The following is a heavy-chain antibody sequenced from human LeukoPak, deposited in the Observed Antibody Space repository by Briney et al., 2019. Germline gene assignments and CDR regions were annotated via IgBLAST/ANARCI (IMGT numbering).Heavy chain of an antibody. CDR1: GYSFSNYW. CDR2: MNPGNSDT. Sequence: GESLKISCKGSGYSFSNYWIGWVRQMSGKGLEWMAIMNPGNSDTKYNPAFQGQVTISADKSISTAYLQWSSLKASDSAMYYCARRSSSEFWGQGTLVTVSS. J-gene: IGHJ4*02. CDR3: ARRSSSEF. D-gene: IGHD6-6*01. V-gene: IGHV5-51*01.